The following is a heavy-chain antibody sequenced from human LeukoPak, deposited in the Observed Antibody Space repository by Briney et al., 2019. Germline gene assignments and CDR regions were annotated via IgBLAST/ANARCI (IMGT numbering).Heavy chain of an antibody. Sequence: SETLSLTCTVSGGSISSYYWSWIRQPPGKGLEWIGYIYYSGSTNYNPSLKSRVTISVDTSKNQFSLKLSSVIAADTAVYYCARGPVVVPAAIGYFDYWGQGTLVTVSS. CDR2: IYYSGST. J-gene: IGHJ4*02. V-gene: IGHV4-59*01. CDR1: GGSISSYY. CDR3: ARGPVVVPAAIGYFDY. D-gene: IGHD2-2*02.